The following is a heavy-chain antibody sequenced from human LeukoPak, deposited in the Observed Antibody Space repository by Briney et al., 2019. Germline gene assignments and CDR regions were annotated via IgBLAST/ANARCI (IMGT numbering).Heavy chain of an antibody. V-gene: IGHV3-7*05. CDR1: GFTFSRYW. CDR3: AKGLNGYGSGSYSHLDAFDI. J-gene: IGHJ3*02. Sequence: GGSLRLSCVVSGFTFSRYWMNWVRQAPGKGLEWVANIHEDGGEKYYVDSVKGRFTISRDNSKNTLSLQMNSLRAEDTAVYYCAKGLNGYGSGSYSHLDAFDIWGQGTLVTVSS. CDR2: IHEDGGEK. D-gene: IGHD3-10*01.